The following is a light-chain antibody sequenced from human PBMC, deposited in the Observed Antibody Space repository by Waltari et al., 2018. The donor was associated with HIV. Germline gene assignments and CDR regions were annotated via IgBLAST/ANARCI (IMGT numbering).Light chain of an antibody. CDR2: EDN. Sequence: MLTQPHSVSESPGKTVTISCTRTSGSIASNYVQWYQQHPGSSPTTVIYEDNQRPSGVPDRFSGSIDSSSNSASLTISGLKTEDEADYYCQSYDSSNQGVFGGGTKLTVL. CDR3: QSYDSSNQGV. CDR1: SGSIASNY. J-gene: IGLJ3*02. V-gene: IGLV6-57*01.